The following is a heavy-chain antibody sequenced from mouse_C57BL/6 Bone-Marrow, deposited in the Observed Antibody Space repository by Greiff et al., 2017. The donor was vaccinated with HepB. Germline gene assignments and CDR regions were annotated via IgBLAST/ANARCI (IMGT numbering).Heavy chain of an antibody. V-gene: IGHV3-8*01. CDR3: ASGHGSRGFAY. CDR1: GYSITSDY. J-gene: IGHJ3*01. Sequence: EVQLQESGPGLAKPSQTLSLTCSVTGYSITSDYWNCIRKFPGNKLEYMGYISYSGSTYYNPSLKSRISITRDTSKNQYYLQLNSVTTEDTATYYCASGHGSRGFAYWGQGTLVTVSA. CDR2: ISYSGST. D-gene: IGHD1-1*01.